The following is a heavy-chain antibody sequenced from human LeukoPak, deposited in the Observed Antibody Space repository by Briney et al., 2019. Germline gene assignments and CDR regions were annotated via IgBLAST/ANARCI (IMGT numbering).Heavy chain of an antibody. Sequence: ASVKVSCKASGYTFTGYYMHWLRHAPGQGLELMGWINPNSGGTNYAQKFQGRVTMTRDTSISTAYMELRRLRSNDMAVYYWAAAGNFANWGQGNLVTVSS. V-gene: IGHV1-2*02. D-gene: IGHD6-25*01. J-gene: IGHJ4*02. CDR1: GYTFTGYY. CDR2: INPNSGGT. CDR3: AAAGNFAN.